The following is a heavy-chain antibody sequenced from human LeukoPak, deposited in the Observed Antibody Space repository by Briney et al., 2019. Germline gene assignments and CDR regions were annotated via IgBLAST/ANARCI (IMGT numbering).Heavy chain of an antibody. CDR1: GSILRDYG. D-gene: IGHD3-16*01. V-gene: IGHV3-30*02. CDR2: VRFGGSGK. Sequence: PGGYLRLSCTASGSILRDYGMHWVRQAPGKGLEWVAFVRFGGSGKYYADSVKGRFIISRDDSENTLYLQLNSLRVEDTGLYYCAKEGGVGGLDYWGQGTLVTVSA. CDR3: AKEGGVGGLDY. J-gene: IGHJ4*02.